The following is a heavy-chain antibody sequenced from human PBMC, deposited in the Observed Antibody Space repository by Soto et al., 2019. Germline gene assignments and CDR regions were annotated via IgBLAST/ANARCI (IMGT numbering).Heavy chain of an antibody. CDR2: IYDSGST. CDR1: GGSISRSGYF. J-gene: IGHJ4*02. Sequence: TSETLSLTCTVSGGSISRSGYFWSWIRQRPGKGLEWIGYIYDSGSTYYNPSLKSRVSLSVDTSKNQFSLNLTSVTAADTAMYYCARSSRSYFDYWGQGTLVTVS. V-gene: IGHV4-31*03. CDR3: ARSSRSYFDY.